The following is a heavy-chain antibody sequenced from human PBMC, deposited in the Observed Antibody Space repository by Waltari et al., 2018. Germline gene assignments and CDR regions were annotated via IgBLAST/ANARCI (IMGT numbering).Heavy chain of an antibody. Sequence: EVQMVESGGGLVQPGGSLRLSCAASGFTFSNYWMHWVRQVPGKGLVWVAHIKSDATFTNSVDSVKGRFTISRDNAKDTLYLHMNSLRLEDTALYYCARGSKKALDVWGQGTMVTVSS. J-gene: IGHJ6*02. CDR2: IKSDATFT. CDR1: GFTFSNYW. CDR3: ARGSKKALDV. V-gene: IGHV3-74*01.